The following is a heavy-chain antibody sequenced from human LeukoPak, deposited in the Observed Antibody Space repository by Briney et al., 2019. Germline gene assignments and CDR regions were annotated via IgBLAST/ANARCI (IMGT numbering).Heavy chain of an antibody. D-gene: IGHD3-9*01. V-gene: IGHV4-34*01. CDR2: INHSGST. CDR3: ARVGPYDILTGYYANWFDP. CDR1: GGSFSGYY. Sequence: PSETLSLTCAVYGGSFSGYYWRWIRQPPGKGLEWIGEINHSGSTNYHPSLKSRVTISVDTSKNQFSLKLSSVTAADTAVYYCARVGPYDILTGYYANWFDPWGQGTLVTVSS. J-gene: IGHJ5*02.